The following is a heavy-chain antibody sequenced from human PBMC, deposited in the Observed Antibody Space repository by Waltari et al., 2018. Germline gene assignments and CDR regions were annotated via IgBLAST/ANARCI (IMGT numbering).Heavy chain of an antibody. CDR2: IYTSGST. CDR3: VTSTGTVTSGFYYYYMDV. D-gene: IGHD4-17*01. J-gene: IGHJ6*03. CDR1: GGSISSGSYY. V-gene: IGHV4-61*02. Sequence: QVQLQESGPGLVKPSQTLSLTCTVSGGSISSGSYYWSWIRQPAGKGLEWIGRIYTSGSTNYNPSLKSRVTISVDTSKNLFSLKLNSVTAADTAVYYCVTSTGTVTSGFYYYYMDVWAKGTTVTVSS.